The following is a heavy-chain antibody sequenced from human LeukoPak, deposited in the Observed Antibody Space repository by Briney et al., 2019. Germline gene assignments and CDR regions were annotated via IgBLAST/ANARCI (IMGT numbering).Heavy chain of an antibody. D-gene: IGHD3-22*01. V-gene: IGHV4-38-2*02. CDR3: ARDLSHYDSSGPHFDY. CDR2: IYHSGST. J-gene: IGHJ4*02. CDR1: GYSISSGYY. Sequence: SETLSLTCTVSGYSISSGYYWGWIRQPPGKGLEWIGSIYHSGSTYYNPSLKSRVTISVDTSKNQFSLKLSSVTAADTAVYYCARDLSHYDSSGPHFDYWGQGTLVTVSS.